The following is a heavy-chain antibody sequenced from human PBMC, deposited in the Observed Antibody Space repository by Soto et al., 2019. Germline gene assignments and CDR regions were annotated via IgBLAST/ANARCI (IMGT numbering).Heavy chain of an antibody. CDR1: GGSISSGGYY. CDR2: IYYSGST. V-gene: IGHV4-31*03. Sequence: LSLTCTVSGGSISSGGYYWSWIRQHPGKGLEWIGYIYYSGSTYYNPSLKSRVTISVDTSKNQFSLKLSSVTAADTAVYYCARVRYCGGDCYSDWFDPWGQGTLVTVSS. J-gene: IGHJ5*02. D-gene: IGHD2-21*02. CDR3: ARVRYCGGDCYSDWFDP.